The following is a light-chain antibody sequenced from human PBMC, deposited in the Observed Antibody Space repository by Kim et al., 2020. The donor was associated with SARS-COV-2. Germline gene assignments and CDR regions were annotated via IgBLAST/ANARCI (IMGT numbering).Light chain of an antibody. CDR3: QQYNGYFRT. J-gene: IGKJ1*01. CDR1: QSISSW. Sequence: GDRVTITCRASQSISSWLAWYQQKPGKAPKLLIYDASSLESGVPSRFSGSGSGTEFTLTISSLQPDDFATYYCQQYNGYFRTFGQGTK. CDR2: DAS. V-gene: IGKV1-5*01.